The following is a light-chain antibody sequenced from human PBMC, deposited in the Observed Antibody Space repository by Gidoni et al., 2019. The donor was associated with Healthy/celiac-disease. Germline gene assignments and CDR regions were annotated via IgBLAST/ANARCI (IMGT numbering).Light chain of an antibody. V-gene: IGKV1-6*01. CDR3: LQDYNYPVP. CDR1: QGIRND. CDR2: AAS. Sequence: AIQMTQSPSSLSASVGDRVTIPCRASQGIRNDLGWYQQKPGQAPKLLIYAASCLQSGVQSRFSGSGSGTDFTLTISSLQPEDFATYYCLQDYNYPVPFGQGTKLEIK. J-gene: IGKJ2*01.